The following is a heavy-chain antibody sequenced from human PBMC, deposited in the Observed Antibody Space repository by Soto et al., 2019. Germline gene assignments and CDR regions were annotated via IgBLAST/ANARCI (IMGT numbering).Heavy chain of an antibody. V-gene: IGHV4-30-2*01. D-gene: IGHD2-15*01. CDR3: ARAKRGCSGGSCYWIDY. CDR2: IYHRGST. J-gene: IGHJ4*02. Sequence: SETLSLTCAVSGGSISSGGYSWSWIRQPAGKGLEWIGYIYHRGSTYYNPSLKSRVTISVDRSKNQFSLKLSSVTAADTAVYYCARAKRGCSGGSCYWIDYWGQGTLVTVSS. CDR1: GGSISSGGYS.